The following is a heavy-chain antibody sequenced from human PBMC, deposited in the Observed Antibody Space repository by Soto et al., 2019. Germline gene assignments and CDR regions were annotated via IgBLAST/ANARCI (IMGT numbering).Heavy chain of an antibody. D-gene: IGHD3-3*01. Sequence: QVQLVESGGGVVQPGRSLRLSCAASGFTFSSYGMHWVRQAPGKGLEWVAVISYDGSNKYYADSVKGRFTISRDNSKNTLYLQMNILRAEDTAVYYCAKDDVTRLHYFDHWGQGTLVTVSS. CDR2: ISYDGSNK. V-gene: IGHV3-30*18. J-gene: IGHJ4*02. CDR3: AKDDVTRLHYFDH. CDR1: GFTFSSYG.